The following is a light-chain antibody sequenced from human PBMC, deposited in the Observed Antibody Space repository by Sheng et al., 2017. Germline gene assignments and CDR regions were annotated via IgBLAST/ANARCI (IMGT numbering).Light chain of an antibody. CDR2: GAS. CDR1: QSVSSNF. J-gene: IGKJ1*01. CDR3: QQYGSSPGT. Sequence: EIVLTQSPGTLSLSPGERATLSCRASQSVSSNFLAWYQQRPGQAPSLLIYGASSRATGIPDRFSGSGSGTDFTLSISRLEPEDFAVYYCQQYGSSPGTFGQGTKVE. V-gene: IGKV3-20*01.